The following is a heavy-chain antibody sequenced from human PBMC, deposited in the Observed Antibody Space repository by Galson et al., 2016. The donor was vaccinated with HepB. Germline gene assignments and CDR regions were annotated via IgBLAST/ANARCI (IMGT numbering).Heavy chain of an antibody. Sequence: SETLSLTCAVSGASISNNYWWSWVRQSPEQGLEWIGEIYQTGTANYNPSFTSRATISVDTSKNQISLRLDSVTAADTAVYYCARGTLGTTATMAFDYWGQGTLVSVSS. CDR1: GASISNNYW. J-gene: IGHJ4*02. V-gene: IGHV4-4*02. CDR2: IYQTGTA. CDR3: ARGTLGTTATMAFDY. D-gene: IGHD1-26*01.